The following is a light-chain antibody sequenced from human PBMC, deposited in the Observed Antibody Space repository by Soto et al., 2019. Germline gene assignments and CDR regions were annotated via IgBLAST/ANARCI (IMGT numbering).Light chain of an antibody. J-gene: IGKJ5*01. CDR3: QLYGNSHP. Sequence: EIVLTQSPGTLSLSPGERATVSCKTSQSSGSNFLAWYQQKPGQAPSLLNYASSQRATGIPDRFSGSASGADFTLTIDRLEPEDFAVYYHQLYGNSHPFGQGTRLEIK. V-gene: IGKV3-20*01. CDR2: ASS. CDR1: QSSGSNF.